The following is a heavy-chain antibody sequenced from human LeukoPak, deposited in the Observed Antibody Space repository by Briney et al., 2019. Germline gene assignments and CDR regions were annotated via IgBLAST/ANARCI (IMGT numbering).Heavy chain of an antibody. CDR3: ASSSGWHLSSDY. Sequence: GGSLRLSCAASGFTFRTYGMHWVRQAPGKGLEWVAVIWYDGSDKYHADSVKGRFTISRDNSKNMLYLQMDSLRAEDTAVYYCASSSGWHLSSDYWGQGTLVTVSS. J-gene: IGHJ4*02. CDR1: GFTFRTYG. V-gene: IGHV3-33*01. D-gene: IGHD6-19*01. CDR2: IWYDGSDK.